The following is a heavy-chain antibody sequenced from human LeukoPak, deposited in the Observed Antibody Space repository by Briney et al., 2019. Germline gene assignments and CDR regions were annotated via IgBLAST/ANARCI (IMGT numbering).Heavy chain of an antibody. CDR2: ISSSSSYI. D-gene: IGHD3-22*01. J-gene: IGHJ4*02. CDR3: ARWRAYYYDSSGYDDYQFDY. Sequence: GGSLRLSCAASGFTFSSYSMNWVRQAPGKGLEWVSSISSSSSYIYYADSVKGRFTISRDNAKNSLYLQMNSLRAEDTAVYYCARWRAYYYDSSGYDDYQFDYWGQGTLVTVSS. CDR1: GFTFSSYS. V-gene: IGHV3-21*01.